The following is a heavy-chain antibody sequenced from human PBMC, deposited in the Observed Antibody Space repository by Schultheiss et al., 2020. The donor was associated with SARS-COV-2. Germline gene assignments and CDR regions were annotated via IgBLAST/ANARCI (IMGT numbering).Heavy chain of an antibody. J-gene: IGHJ4*02. V-gene: IGHV4-39*07. D-gene: IGHD3-22*01. CDR2: INHSGST. CDR1: GGSISSGGYY. Sequence: GSLRLSCTVSGGSISSGGYYWSWIRQPPGKGLEWIGEINHSGSTNYNPSLKSRVTISVDTSKNQFSLKLSSMTAADTAVYYCARGTMIATGDYWGQGTLVTVSS. CDR3: ARGTMIATGDY.